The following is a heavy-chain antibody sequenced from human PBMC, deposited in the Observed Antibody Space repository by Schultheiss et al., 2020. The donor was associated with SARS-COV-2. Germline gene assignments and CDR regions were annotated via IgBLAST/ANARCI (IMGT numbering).Heavy chain of an antibody. CDR1: GFTFSSYA. Sequence: GGSLRLSFAASGFTFSSYAMSWVRQAPGKGLEWVSAISGSGGSTYYADSVKGRFTISRDNSKNTLYLQMNSLRAEDTAVYYCAKDIGQWLATGAFDIWGQGTMVTVSS. J-gene: IGHJ3*02. V-gene: IGHV3-23*01. CDR2: ISGSGGST. CDR3: AKDIGQWLATGAFDI. D-gene: IGHD6-19*01.